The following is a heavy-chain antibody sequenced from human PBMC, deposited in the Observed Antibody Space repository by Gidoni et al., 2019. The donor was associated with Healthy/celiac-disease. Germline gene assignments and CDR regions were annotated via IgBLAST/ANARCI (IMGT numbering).Heavy chain of an antibody. D-gene: IGHD3-16*01. V-gene: IGHV3-23*01. CDR1: GFTFSSYA. CDR2: ISGSGGST. CDR3: AKDTLPMMTYNWFDP. Sequence: EVQLLESGGGSVQPGGSLRLSCAASGFTFSSYAMSWVRQAPGKGLEWVSAISGSGGSTYYADSVKGRFTISRDNSKNTLYLQMNSLRAEDTAVYYCAKDTLPMMTYNWFDPWGQGTLVTVSS. J-gene: IGHJ5*02.